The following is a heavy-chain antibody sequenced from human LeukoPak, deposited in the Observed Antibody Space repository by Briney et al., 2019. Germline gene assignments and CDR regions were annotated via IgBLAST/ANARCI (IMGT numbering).Heavy chain of an antibody. V-gene: IGHV3-49*04. D-gene: IGHD3-22*01. J-gene: IGHJ4*02. CDR2: IRSKAYGGTT. CDR1: GFTFGDYA. Sequence: PGGSLRLSCTASGFTFGDYAMSWVRQAPGKGLEWVGFIRSKAYGGTTEYAASVKGRFTISRDDSKSIAYLQMNSLKTEDTAVYYCSLYDSSGYWGRGTLVTVSS. CDR3: SLYDSSGY.